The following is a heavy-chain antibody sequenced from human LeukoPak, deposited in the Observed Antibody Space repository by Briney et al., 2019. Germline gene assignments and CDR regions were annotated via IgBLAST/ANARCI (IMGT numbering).Heavy chain of an antibody. CDR1: GATLSDYH. V-gene: IGHV3-72*01. D-gene: IGHD3-22*01. CDR3: ARDGAEGDNSAFDI. J-gene: IGHJ3*02. Sequence: GGSLRLSCAASGATLSDYHMDWVRQAPGKGLEWIGRTRNKARGYTTEYAASVKGRFTFSRDDSKTSVYLQMNSLKTEDTAVYFCARDGAEGDNSAFDIWGHGTVVTVSS. CDR2: TRNKARGYTT.